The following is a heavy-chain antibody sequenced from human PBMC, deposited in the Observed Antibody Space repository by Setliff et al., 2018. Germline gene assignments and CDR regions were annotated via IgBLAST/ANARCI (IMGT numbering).Heavy chain of an antibody. CDR1: RGSINSHY. CDR2: IFGSGST. V-gene: IGHV4-4*07. D-gene: IGHD4-17*01. CDR3: ARHSTLYGGNFDY. Sequence: PSETLSLTCTVSRGSINSHYWSWIRQPAGKGLEWIGRIFGSGSTNYNPSLKSRVTMSIDTSKNQFFLKVRSATAADTAVYYCARHSTLYGGNFDYWGQGTLVTVSS. J-gene: IGHJ4*02.